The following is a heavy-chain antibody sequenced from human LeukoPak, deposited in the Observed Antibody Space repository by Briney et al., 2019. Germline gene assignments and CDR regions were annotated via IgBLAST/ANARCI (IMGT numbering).Heavy chain of an antibody. CDR1: GFSFSTYW. J-gene: IGHJ4*02. D-gene: IGHD4-11*01. CDR3: ARDDYTRY. V-gene: IGHV3-74*01. CDR2: IRNDGSMT. Sequence: GGSLRLSCAASGFSFSTYWMHWVRQAPGKGLVWVSRIRNDGSMTFYADSVKGPFTISRDNAKNTLYLQMNSLRVEDTAVYYCARDDYTRYWGQGTLVTVSS.